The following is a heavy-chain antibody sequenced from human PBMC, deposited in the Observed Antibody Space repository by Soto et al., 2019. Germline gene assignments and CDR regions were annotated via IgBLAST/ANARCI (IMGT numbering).Heavy chain of an antibody. V-gene: IGHV4-39*01. J-gene: IGHJ5*02. Sequence: SETLSLTCTVSGGSISSGGYYWSWIRQHPGKGLEWIGYIYYSGSTYYNPSLKSRVTISVDTSKNQFSLKLSSVTAADTAVYYCARHGQLYNSGWYLNWFDPWGQGTLVTVSS. CDR3: ARHGQLYNSGWYLNWFDP. CDR2: IYYSGST. D-gene: IGHD6-19*01. CDR1: GGSISSGGYY.